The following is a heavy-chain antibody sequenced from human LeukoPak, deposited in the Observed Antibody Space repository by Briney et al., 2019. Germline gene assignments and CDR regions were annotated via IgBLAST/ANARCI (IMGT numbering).Heavy chain of an antibody. Sequence: GGSLRLSCSASGFTFSDYSMNWGRQAPGKGLEWVSYIGANSAIYYADSVKGRFTISRDNAQNSLSLQMNSLRDDDTAVYYCAREGYYGAFYIWGQGTMVTVSS. CDR2: IGANSAI. D-gene: IGHD3-10*01. J-gene: IGHJ3*02. CDR1: GFTFSDYS. V-gene: IGHV3-48*02. CDR3: AREGYYGAFYI.